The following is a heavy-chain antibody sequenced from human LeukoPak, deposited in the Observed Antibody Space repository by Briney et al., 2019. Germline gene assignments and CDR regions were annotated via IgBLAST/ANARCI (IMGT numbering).Heavy chain of an antibody. CDR1: GYTFTAYY. CDR3: ARDQGDYYFDY. CDR2: INPNSGVT. V-gene: IGHV1-2*02. J-gene: IGHJ4*02. Sequence: ASVKVSCEASGYTFTAYYIYWVRQAPGQGLEWMGWINPNSGVTNYAQSFQGRVTMTRDTSISATYMVLSRLRSDDTAVYYCARDQGDYYFDYWGQGTLVTVSS. D-gene: IGHD2-21*02.